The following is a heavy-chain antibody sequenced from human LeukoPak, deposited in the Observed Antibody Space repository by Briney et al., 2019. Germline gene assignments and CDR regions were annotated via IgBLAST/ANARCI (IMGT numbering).Heavy chain of an antibody. CDR2: ISGSGGSI. Sequence: GGSLRLSCAASGFTFSSYAMSWVRQAPGKGLEWVSAISGSGGSIYYADSVKGRFTISRDNSKNTLYLQMNSLRAEDTAVYYCAKVGLKMASSYYFDYWGQGTLVTVSS. V-gene: IGHV3-23*01. CDR3: AKVGLKMASSYYFDY. CDR1: GFTFSSYA. J-gene: IGHJ4*02. D-gene: IGHD3/OR15-3a*01.